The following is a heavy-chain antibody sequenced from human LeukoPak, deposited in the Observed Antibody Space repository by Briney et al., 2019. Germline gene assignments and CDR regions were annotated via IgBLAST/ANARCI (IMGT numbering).Heavy chain of an antibody. CDR2: IYYSGST. V-gene: IGHV4-59*08. J-gene: IGHJ6*02. CDR1: GGSISSYY. Sequence: PSETLSLTCTVSGGSISSYYWSWIRQPPGKGLEWIGYIYYSGSTNYNPSLKSRVTISVDTSKNQFSLKLSSVTAADTAVYYCARQLKNYYYYGMDVWGQGTTVTVSS. CDR3: ARQLKNYYYYGMDV.